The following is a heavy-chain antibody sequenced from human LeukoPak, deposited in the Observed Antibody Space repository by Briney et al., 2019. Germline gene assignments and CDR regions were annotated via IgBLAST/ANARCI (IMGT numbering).Heavy chain of an antibody. J-gene: IGHJ3*02. CDR1: GFNFSTYW. D-gene: IGHD1-26*01. CDR3: AFTRIVGAEGDDAFDI. V-gene: IGHV3-30*03. CDR2: ISYDGSNK. Sequence: GGSLRLSCAASGFNFSTYWMTWVRQAPGKGLEWVAVISYDGSNKYYADSVKGRFTISRDNSKNTLYLQMNSLRAEDTAVYYCAFTRIVGAEGDDAFDIWGQGTMVTVSS.